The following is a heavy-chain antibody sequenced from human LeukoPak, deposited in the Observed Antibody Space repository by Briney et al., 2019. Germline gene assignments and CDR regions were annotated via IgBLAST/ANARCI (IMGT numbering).Heavy chain of an antibody. CDR3: AKDPRRAYYDILTGYNFDY. CDR2: ISGSGGST. J-gene: IGHJ4*02. CDR1: GFTFSSYA. D-gene: IGHD3-9*01. Sequence: GGSLRLSCAASGFTFSSYAMSWVRQAPGKGLEWVSAISGSGGSTYYADSVKGRFTISRDNSKNTLYLQMNSLRAEDTAVYYCAKDPRRAYYDILTGYNFDYWGQGTLVTVSS. V-gene: IGHV3-23*01.